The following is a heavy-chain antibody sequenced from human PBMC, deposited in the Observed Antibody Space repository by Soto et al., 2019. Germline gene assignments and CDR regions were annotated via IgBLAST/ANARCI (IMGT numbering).Heavy chain of an antibody. Sequence: GSLRLSCRGSGFSFGDYAINWFRQSPGKGLECVGFIRSKVYGGTIEYAASVKGRFSISRDDSKSIAYLQMNSLRTDDTAVYYCTRHGVQIKHSDYRYYGLDVWGPGTTVTVSS. CDR2: IRSKVYGGTI. J-gene: IGHJ6*02. CDR1: GFSFGDYA. D-gene: IGHD3-16*01. CDR3: TRHGVQIKHSDYRYYGLDV. V-gene: IGHV3-49*03.